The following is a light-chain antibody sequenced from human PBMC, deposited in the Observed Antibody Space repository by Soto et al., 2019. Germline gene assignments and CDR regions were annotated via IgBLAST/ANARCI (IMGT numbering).Light chain of an antibody. Sequence: EIVMTQSPATLSVSPGERATLSCRASQSVSYNLAWYQQKPGQGPRLLIYGAFTRATGIPARFSGSGSGTEVTLTISSLQSEDFGVYYWQQYKNWPPLTFGGGTKVEIK. J-gene: IGKJ4*01. CDR3: QQYKNWPPLT. CDR2: GAF. CDR1: QSVSYN. V-gene: IGKV3-15*01.